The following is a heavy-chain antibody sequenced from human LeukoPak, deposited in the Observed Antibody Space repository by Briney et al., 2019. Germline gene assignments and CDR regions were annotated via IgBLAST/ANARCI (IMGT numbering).Heavy chain of an antibody. CDR2: MNPNSGNT. D-gene: IGHD6-13*01. J-gene: IGHJ6*02. Sequence: GASVKVSCKASGYTFTSYDINWVRQATGQGLERMGWMNPNSGNTGYAQKFQGRVTMTRNTSISTAYMELSSLRSEDTAVYYCARGFQLVLLGRPTWYYGMDVWGQGTTVTVSS. CDR3: ARGFQLVLLGRPTWYYGMDV. CDR1: GYTFTSYD. V-gene: IGHV1-8*01.